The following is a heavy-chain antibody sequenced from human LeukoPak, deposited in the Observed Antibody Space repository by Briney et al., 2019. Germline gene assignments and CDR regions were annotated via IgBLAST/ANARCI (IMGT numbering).Heavy chain of an antibody. CDR3: ARDLRLVITGSLDS. J-gene: IGHJ4*02. Sequence: PGGSLRLSCAASGFSFDDYGLTWVRQAPGKGLEWVSGINWNGDSTDYADSVKGRFTISRDNAKNSLYLQMNSLRAEDTALYYCARDLRLVITGSLDSWGQGTLVTVSS. CDR1: GFSFDDYG. D-gene: IGHD3-22*01. V-gene: IGHV3-20*04. CDR2: INWNGDST.